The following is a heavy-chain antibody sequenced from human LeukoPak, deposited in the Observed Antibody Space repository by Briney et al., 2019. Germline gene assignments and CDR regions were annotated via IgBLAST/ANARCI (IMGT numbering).Heavy chain of an antibody. CDR2: IYSGGST. J-gene: IGHJ4*02. CDR1: GFTFSSYA. CDR3: AGVSYGDY. Sequence: GGSLRLSCAASGFTFSSYAMSWVRQAPGKGLEWVSVIYSGGSTYYADSVKGRFTISRDNSKDTLYLQMNSLRAEDTAVYYCAGVSYGDYWGQGTLVTVSS. D-gene: IGHD4-17*01. V-gene: IGHV3-53*01.